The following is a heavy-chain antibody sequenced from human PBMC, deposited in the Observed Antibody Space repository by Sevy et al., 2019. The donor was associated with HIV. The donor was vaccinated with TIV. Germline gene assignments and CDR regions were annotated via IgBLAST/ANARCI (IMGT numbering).Heavy chain of an antibody. D-gene: IGHD6-19*01. CDR3: ARPGSGRFEFDS. V-gene: IGHV3-48*02. Sequence: GGSLRLSCVASGFTFSRYSMNWVRQAPGKGLEWVSNIGSTGPTIYYGDSVKGRFTISRDNAKNLLYLQMNSLREEDTAVYYCARPGSGRFEFDSWGQGTLVTVSS. J-gene: IGHJ4*02. CDR2: IGSTGPTI. CDR1: GFTFSRYS.